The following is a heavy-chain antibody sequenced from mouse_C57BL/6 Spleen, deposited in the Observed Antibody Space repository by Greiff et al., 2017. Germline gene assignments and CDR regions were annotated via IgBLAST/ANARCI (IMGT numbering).Heavy chain of an antibody. J-gene: IGHJ1*03. D-gene: IGHD2-1*01. CDR2: IHPNSGST. CDR1: GYTFTSYW. CDR3: ARDLYYGNYVGYFDV. V-gene: IGHV1-64*01. Sequence: QVQLQQPGAELVKPGASVTLSCKASGYTFTSYWMHWVKQRPGQGLEWIGMIHPNSGSTNYNEKFKSKATLTVDKSSSTAYMQLSSLTSEDSAVYYCARDLYYGNYVGYFDVWGTGTTVTVSS.